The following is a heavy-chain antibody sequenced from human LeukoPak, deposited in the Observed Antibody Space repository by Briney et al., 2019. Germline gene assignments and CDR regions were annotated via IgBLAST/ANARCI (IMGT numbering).Heavy chain of an antibody. V-gene: IGHV4-4*09. J-gene: IGHJ5*02. Sequence: SETLFLTCTVSGGSISSYYWSWIRQPPGQGLEWLAYIHSNGYTNYNPSLKSRVTISVDTSKNQFSLKVTSVTAADSAVYYCAKRQGPDSGSYDYFDPWGQGTLVIVSS. CDR1: GGSISSYY. CDR2: IHSNGYT. CDR3: AKRQGPDSGSYDYFDP. D-gene: IGHD1-26*01.